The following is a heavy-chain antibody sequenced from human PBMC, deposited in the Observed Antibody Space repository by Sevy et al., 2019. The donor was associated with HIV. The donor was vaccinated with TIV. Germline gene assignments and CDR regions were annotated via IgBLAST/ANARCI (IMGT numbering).Heavy chain of an antibody. CDR3: ARCLGGLRPWEYNWFDP. CDR2: ISGYNGNT. J-gene: IGHJ5*02. Sequence: ASVKVSCKASGYTFTNYGITWVRQAPGQGLEWMGWISGYNGNTKYAQNLQGRVTMTTDTSTSTAYMELRSLRSDDTAVYYCARCLGGLRPWEYNWFDPWGQGTLVTVSS. V-gene: IGHV1-18*01. CDR1: GYTFTNYG. D-gene: IGHD1-26*01.